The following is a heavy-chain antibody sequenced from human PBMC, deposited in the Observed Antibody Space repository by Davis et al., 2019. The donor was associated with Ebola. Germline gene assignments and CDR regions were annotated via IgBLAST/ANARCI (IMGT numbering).Heavy chain of an antibody. CDR3: SSAGGFDP. CDR1: GFTFSGSA. Sequence: GESLKISCAASGFTFSGSAMHWVRQASGKGLEWVGRIRSKANSYATAYAASVKGRFTISRDDSKNTAYLQMNSLKTEDTAVYYCSSAGGFDPWGQGTLVTVSS. CDR2: IRSKANSYAT. V-gene: IGHV3-73*01. J-gene: IGHJ5*02. D-gene: IGHD3-10*01.